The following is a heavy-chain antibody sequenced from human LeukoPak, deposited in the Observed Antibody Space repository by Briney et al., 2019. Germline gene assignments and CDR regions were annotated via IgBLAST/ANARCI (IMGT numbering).Heavy chain of an antibody. D-gene: IGHD3-9*01. V-gene: IGHV3-30*02. CDR2: IRYDGSNK. Sequence: GGSLRLSCAASGFTFSSYGMHWVRQAPGKGLEWVAFIRYDGSNKYYADSVKGRFTISRDNSKNTLYLQMNGLRAEDTAVYYCAKDRLTEDILTGYYYWGQGTLVTASS. J-gene: IGHJ4*02. CDR3: AKDRLTEDILTGYYY. CDR1: GFTFSSYG.